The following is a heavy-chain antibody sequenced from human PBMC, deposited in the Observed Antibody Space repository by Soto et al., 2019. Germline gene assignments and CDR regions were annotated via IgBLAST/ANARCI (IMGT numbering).Heavy chain of an antibody. CDR1: GGSISSSNFY. J-gene: IGHJ4*02. V-gene: IGHV4-39*01. CDR2: IYYTGST. CDR3: ARLFYDSSEHFDY. Sequence: PSETLSLTCTVSGGSISSSNFYWGWIRPPPGKGLEWIGDIYYTGSTYYNPSLKSRVTISVDTSKNQFSLKLSSVTAADTAVYFCARLFYDSSEHFDYWGQGTLVTVSS. D-gene: IGHD3-22*01.